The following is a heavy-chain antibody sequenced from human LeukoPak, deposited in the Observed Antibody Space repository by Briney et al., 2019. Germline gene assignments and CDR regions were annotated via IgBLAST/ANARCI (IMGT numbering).Heavy chain of an antibody. D-gene: IGHD4-17*01. CDR1: GLTFKNYG. V-gene: IGHV3-48*01. Sequence: PGGTLRLSCAVSGLTFKNYGMNWFRQAPGKGLEWVSNISGSGGTIYYADSVKGRFTISRDNAKNSLYLQMNSLRAEDTAVYYCARDRGVYGDYTARAFDIWGQGTMVTVSS. CDR2: ISGSGGTI. J-gene: IGHJ3*02. CDR3: ARDRGVYGDYTARAFDI.